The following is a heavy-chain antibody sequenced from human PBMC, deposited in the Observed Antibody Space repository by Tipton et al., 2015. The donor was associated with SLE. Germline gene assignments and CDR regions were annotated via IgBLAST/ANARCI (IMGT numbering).Heavy chain of an antibody. D-gene: IGHD6-19*01. J-gene: IGHJ6*03. CDR1: SGSISNSDYY. Sequence: TLSLTCSVSSGSISNSDYYWGWIRQPPGKGLEWIGSIYDSGRTYYNPSLKSRVTISVDTSKNQFSLKLSSVTAADTAVYYCARGWGSYSSGWRYFYYYMDVWGKGTTVTVSS. V-gene: IGHV4-39*07. CDR3: ARGWGSYSSGWRYFYYYMDV. CDR2: IYDSGRT.